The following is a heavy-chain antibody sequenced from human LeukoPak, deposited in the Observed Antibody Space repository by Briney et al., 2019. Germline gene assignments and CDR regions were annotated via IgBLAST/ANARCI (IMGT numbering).Heavy chain of an antibody. D-gene: IGHD6-19*01. J-gene: IGHJ4*02. CDR1: GYTFSDYY. CDR2: INPNSGGT. CDR3: AREDSGWYVDY. Sequence: ASVKVSCKASGYTFSDYYMHWVRQAPGQGLEWMGWINPNSGGTNCAQKFEGRVTMTRDTSITTAYMELSRLTSDDTAVYYCAREDSGWYVDYWGQGTLVTVSS. V-gene: IGHV1-2*02.